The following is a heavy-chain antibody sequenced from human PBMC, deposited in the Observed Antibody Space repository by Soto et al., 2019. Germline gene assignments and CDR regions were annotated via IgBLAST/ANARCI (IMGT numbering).Heavy chain of an antibody. Sequence: GGSLRLSCAASGFTFDDYAMHWVRQAPGKGLEWVSGINWNSDAIGYADSVKGRFTVSRDNAKGSLLLQMSRLRAEDTAVYFCAMSNSNDLYYHFESWGQGTPVTVSS. CDR3: AMSNSNDLYYHFES. D-gene: IGHD3-22*01. J-gene: IGHJ4*02. V-gene: IGHV3-9*01. CDR2: INWNSDAI. CDR1: GFTFDDYA.